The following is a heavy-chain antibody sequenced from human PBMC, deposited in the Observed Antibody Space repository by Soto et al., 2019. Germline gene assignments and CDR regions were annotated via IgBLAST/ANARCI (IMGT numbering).Heavy chain of an antibody. CDR1: VFPFSTYG. Sequence: WGSLVICCAPSVFPFSTYGISWVRQAPGTGLEWVAASTGAGGGTYNLEAVKGRFTVSRDNSKKTVYLQLDGLRAEDTAVYYCAKGNSDYQGDYNYYGMDVWGQGTTVTVSS. V-gene: IGHV3-23*01. CDR3: AKGNSDYQGDYNYYGMDV. J-gene: IGHJ6*01. CDR2: STGAGGGT. D-gene: IGHD6-25*01.